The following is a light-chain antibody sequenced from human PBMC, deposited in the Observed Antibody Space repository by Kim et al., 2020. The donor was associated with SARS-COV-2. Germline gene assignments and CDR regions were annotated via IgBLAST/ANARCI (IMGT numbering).Light chain of an antibody. Sequence: KPGTISGPRCIGSIARNYVQWYQQRPGSAPTTVIYEDNQRPSGVPDRFSGSLDSSSNSASLTISGLKTEDEADYYCQSYDSSTWVFGGGTQLTVL. V-gene: IGLV6-57*03. CDR1: IGSIARNY. CDR3: QSYDSSTWV. J-gene: IGLJ3*02. CDR2: EDN.